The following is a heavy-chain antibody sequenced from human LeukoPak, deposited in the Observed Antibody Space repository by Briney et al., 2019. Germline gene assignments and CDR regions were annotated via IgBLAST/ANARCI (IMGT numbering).Heavy chain of an antibody. CDR2: IGTAGDT. J-gene: IGHJ4*02. V-gene: IGHV3-13*01. D-gene: IGHD1-26*01. Sequence: PGGSLRLSCAASGFTFSSYDMHWVRQATGKGLEWVSAIGTAGDTYYPGSVKGRFTISRENAKNSLYLQMNSLRAGDTAVYYCAREGRYRYSGSYDYWGQGTLVTASS. CDR3: AREGRYRYSGSYDY. CDR1: GFTFSSYD.